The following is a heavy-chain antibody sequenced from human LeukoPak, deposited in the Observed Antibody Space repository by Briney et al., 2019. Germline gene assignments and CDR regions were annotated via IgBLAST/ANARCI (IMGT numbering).Heavy chain of an antibody. CDR3: ATSNIEVFDY. D-gene: IGHD4/OR15-4a*01. CDR1: GGSISSSSYY. CDR2: IYYSGST. V-gene: IGHV4-39*01. Sequence: PSETLSLTCTVSGGSISSSSYYWGWIRQPPGKGLEWIGSIYYSGSTYYNPSLKSRVTISVDTSKNQFSLKLSSVTAADTAVYYCATSNIEVFDYWGQGTLVTVSS. J-gene: IGHJ4*02.